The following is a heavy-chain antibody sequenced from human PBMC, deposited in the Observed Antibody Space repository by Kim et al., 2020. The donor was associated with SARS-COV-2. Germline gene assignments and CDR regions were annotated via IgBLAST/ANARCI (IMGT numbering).Heavy chain of an antibody. D-gene: IGHD6-13*01. CDR3: ARAGGVYSSFHY. J-gene: IGHJ4*02. Sequence: NSNPPLRSRVTISVATSKNQFALKLSSVTAADTAVYYCARAGGVYSSFHYWGQGTLVTVSS. V-gene: IGHV4-59*01.